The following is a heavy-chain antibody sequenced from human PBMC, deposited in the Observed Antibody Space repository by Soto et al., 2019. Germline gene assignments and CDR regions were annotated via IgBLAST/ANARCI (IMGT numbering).Heavy chain of an antibody. Sequence: PSETLSLTCTVSGGSVSSGSYYWSWIRQPPGKGLEWIGYIYYSGSTNYNPSLKSRVTISVDTSRNQFSLKLNSVTAADTAVYYCARGGISHWAYFYYMDVWDRGTTVTVSS. CDR2: IYYSGST. CDR3: ARGGISHWAYFYYMDV. V-gene: IGHV4-61*01. CDR1: GGSVSSGSYY. J-gene: IGHJ6*03. D-gene: IGHD2-21*01.